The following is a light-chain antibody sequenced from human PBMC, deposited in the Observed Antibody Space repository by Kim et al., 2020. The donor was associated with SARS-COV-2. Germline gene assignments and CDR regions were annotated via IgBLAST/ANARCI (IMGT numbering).Light chain of an antibody. J-gene: IGLJ3*02. CDR2: DVS. V-gene: IGLV2-8*01. CDR1: SSDVGAYDY. CDR3: SSYAGNNDLV. Sequence: QSALTQPPSASGSPGQSVTISCTGTSSDVGAYDYICWYQQHPGKAPKLMIYDVSQRPSGVPDRFSGSKSGNTASLTVSRLQSEDEADYYCSSYAGNNDLVFGGGTQLTVL.